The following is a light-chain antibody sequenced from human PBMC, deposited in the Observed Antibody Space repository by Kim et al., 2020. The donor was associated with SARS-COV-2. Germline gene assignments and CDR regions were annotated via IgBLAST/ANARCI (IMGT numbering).Light chain of an antibody. Sequence: ASVGDRVTITCRASQDITNRLAWYQQKPGKAPNLLIYSASSLQSGVPSRFSGSGSGTEFTLTINSLQPEDVATYFCQQISDYPLTIGRGTKVDIK. CDR1: QDITNR. J-gene: IGKJ4*01. CDR2: SAS. V-gene: IGKV1-9*01. CDR3: QQISDYPLT.